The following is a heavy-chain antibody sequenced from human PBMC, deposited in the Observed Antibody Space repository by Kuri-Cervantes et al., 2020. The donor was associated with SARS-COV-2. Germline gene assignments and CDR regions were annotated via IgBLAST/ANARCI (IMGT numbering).Heavy chain of an antibody. V-gene: IGHV1-18*01. CDR3: ARVLAAALDY. J-gene: IGHJ4*02. D-gene: IGHD6-13*01. CDR1: GYTFTSYG. Sequence: ASGKVSCKASGYTFTSYGISWVRQAPGQGLEWMGWISAYNGNTDYEQKLQGRVTMNTDTTTSTDYMELRSQRSDDTAVYYCARVLAAALDYWGQGTVVTVSS. CDR2: ISAYNGNT.